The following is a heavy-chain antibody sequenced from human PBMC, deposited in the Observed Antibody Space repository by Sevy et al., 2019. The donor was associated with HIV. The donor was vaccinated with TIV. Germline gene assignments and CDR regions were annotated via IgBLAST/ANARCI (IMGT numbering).Heavy chain of an antibody. CDR2: ISDSGTT. CDR3: ARGSGYDYPWGDFRPSYFDD. Sequence: SETLSLTCGVSGGSFNGFYWSWIRQPPGKGLEWIGEISDSGTTDYNPSLKSRLTMSIDTSKKQFSLKMSSVTAADTAVYYCARGSGYDYPWGDFRPSYFDDWGQGTLVTVSS. CDR1: GGSFNGFY. J-gene: IGHJ4*02. D-gene: IGHD3-16*01. V-gene: IGHV4-34*01.